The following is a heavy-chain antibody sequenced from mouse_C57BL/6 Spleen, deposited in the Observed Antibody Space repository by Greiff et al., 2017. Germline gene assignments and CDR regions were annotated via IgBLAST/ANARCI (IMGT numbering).Heavy chain of an antibody. D-gene: IGHD1-1*01. Sequence: VKLVESGPGLVQPSQSLSITCTVSGFSLTSYGVHWVRQSPGKGLEWLGVIWSGGSTDYNAAFISRLSISKDNSKSQVFFKMNSLQADDTAIYYCARGYYGSSYKDYWYFDVWGTGTTVTVSS. V-gene: IGHV2-2*01. CDR3: ARGYYGSSYKDYWYFDV. CDR1: GFSLTSYG. J-gene: IGHJ1*03. CDR2: IWSGGST.